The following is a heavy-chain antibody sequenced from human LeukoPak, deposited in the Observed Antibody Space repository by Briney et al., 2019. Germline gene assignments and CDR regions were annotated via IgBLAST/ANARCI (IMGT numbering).Heavy chain of an antibody. Sequence: ASVKVSCKASGYTFTSYYMHWVRQAPGQGLEWMGIINPSGGSTSYAQKFQGRVTITADKSTSTAYMELSSLRSEDTAVYYCAGDLLCGGDCYESNYWGQGTLVTVSS. V-gene: IGHV1-46*01. J-gene: IGHJ4*02. CDR1: GYTFTSYY. CDR3: AGDLLCGGDCYESNY. CDR2: INPSGGST. D-gene: IGHD2-21*02.